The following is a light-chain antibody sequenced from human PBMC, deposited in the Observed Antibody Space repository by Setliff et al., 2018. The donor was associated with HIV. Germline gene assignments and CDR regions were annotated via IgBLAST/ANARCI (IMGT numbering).Light chain of an antibody. CDR3: SSYTSSYTFV. Sequence: QSVLTQPGSVSGSPGQSITISCTGTSSDVGGYNYVSWYQQHPGKAPKLMIYDVSNRPSGVSNRFSGSKSGNTASLTISGLQAEDEADYYCSSYTSSYTFVFGTGTKVTVL. CDR2: DVS. CDR1: SSDVGGYNY. J-gene: IGLJ1*01. V-gene: IGLV2-14*03.